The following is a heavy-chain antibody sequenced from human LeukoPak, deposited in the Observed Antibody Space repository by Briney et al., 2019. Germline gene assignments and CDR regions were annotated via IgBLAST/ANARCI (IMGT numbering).Heavy chain of an antibody. D-gene: IGHD3-10*01. CDR2: INPNSGGT. V-gene: IGHV1-2*02. CDR1: GYTFTGYY. CDR3: ARGPLWFGELEYY. Sequence: GASVKVSCKASGYTFTGYYMHWVRQAPGQGLEWMGWINPNSGGTNYAQKFQGRVTMTRDTSISTAYMELSRLRSGDTAVYYCARGPLWFGELEYYWGQGTLVTVSS. J-gene: IGHJ4*02.